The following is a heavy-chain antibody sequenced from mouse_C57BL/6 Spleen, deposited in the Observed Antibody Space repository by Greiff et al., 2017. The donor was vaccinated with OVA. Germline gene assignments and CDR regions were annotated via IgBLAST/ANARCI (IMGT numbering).Heavy chain of an antibody. CDR3: TGGYFDY. CDR1: GYTFTDYE. V-gene: IGHV1-15*01. CDR2: IDPETGGT. J-gene: IGHJ2*01. Sequence: QVQLKESGAELVRPGASVTLSCKASGYTFTDYEMHWVKPTPVHGLEWIGAIDPETGGTAYHQKFKGKAILTADKSSSTAYMELRSLTSEDSAVYYCTGGYFDYWGQGTTLTVSS.